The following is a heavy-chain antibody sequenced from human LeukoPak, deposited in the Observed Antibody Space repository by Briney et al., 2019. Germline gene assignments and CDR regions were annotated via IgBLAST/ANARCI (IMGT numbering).Heavy chain of an antibody. CDR1: GFTFSSYS. V-gene: IGHV3-21*04. D-gene: IGHD2-15*01. Sequence: GGSLRLSCAASGFTFSSYSMNWVRQAPGKGLEWVSSISSSSSYIYYADSVKGRFTISRDNSKNTLYLQMNSLRAEDTAVYYCAKGGGYCSGGSCYYHDAFDIWGQGTMVTVSS. CDR2: ISSSSSYI. CDR3: AKGGGYCSGGSCYYHDAFDI. J-gene: IGHJ3*02.